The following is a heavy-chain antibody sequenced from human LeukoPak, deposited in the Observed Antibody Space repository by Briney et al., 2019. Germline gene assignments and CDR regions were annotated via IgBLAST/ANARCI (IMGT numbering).Heavy chain of an antibody. V-gene: IGHV3-30*02. Sequence: GGSLRLSCAASGFTFSSYGMHRVRQAPGKGLEWVAFIRYDGSNKYYADSVKGRFTISRDNSKNTLYLQMNSLRAEDTAVYYCARVFKGEPNQLWFGHMYYFDYWGQGTLVTVSS. CDR1: GFTFSSYG. CDR2: IRYDGSNK. CDR3: ARVFKGEPNQLWFGHMYYFDY. D-gene: IGHD3-10*01. J-gene: IGHJ4*02.